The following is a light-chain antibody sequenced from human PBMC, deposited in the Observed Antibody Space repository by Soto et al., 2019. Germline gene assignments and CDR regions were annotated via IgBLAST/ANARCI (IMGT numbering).Light chain of an antibody. J-gene: IGKJ1*01. V-gene: IGKV3-20*01. CDR3: QQYGTLPPT. CDR2: GAS. Sequence: EIVMTQSPATLSASPGERATLSCRASQSVSSNLAWYQQKPGQAPRLLIYGASTRATGIPDRFSGSGSGTDFILTISRLDPEDFAVYYCQQYGTLPPTFGQGTKVDIK. CDR1: QSVSSN.